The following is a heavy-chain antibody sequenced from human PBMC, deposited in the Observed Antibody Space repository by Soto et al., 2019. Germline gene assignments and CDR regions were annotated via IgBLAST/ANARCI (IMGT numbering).Heavy chain of an antibody. V-gene: IGHV2-5*02. CDR2: IYWDDGK. D-gene: IGHD3-10*01. CDR1: GFSLSTSGVG. CDR3: VHDSVGWFGFDY. J-gene: IGHJ4*02. Sequence: QITLKESGPPLVKPTQTLTLTCTFSGFSLSTSGVGVGWIRQPPEKALEWLALIYWDDGKRYSPSLKSSLTITNDTSKIQVVLTMTNLDPVDTATYYCVHDSVGWFGFDYWGQGTLVTVSS.